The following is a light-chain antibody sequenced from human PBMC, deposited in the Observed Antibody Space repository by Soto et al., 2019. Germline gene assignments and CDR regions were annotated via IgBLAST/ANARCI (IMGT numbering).Light chain of an antibody. CDR2: DVS. CDR3: NSYTDRLTLRYV. Sequence: QSVLTQPASVSGSPGQSITISCTGTSSDVGGYNYVSWYQQHPGKAPKLMIYDVSNRPSGVSNRFSGSKSGNTASLIISGLQAEDEADYYCNSYTDRLTLRYVFGTGTKVTVL. J-gene: IGLJ1*01. CDR1: SSDVGGYNY. V-gene: IGLV2-14*01.